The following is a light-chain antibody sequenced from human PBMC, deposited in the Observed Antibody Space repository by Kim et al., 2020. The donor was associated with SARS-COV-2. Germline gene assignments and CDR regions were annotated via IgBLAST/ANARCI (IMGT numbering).Light chain of an antibody. J-gene: IGLJ2*01. CDR2: QDT. V-gene: IGLV3-1*01. Sequence: SYELTQPPSVSVSPGQTASITCSGDKLGEKYACWYQQKPGQSPVLVIYQDTKRPSGIPERFSGSNSGNTATLTISGTQAMDEADYYCQTWDSITVVFGEG. CDR3: QTWDSITVV. CDR1: KLGEKY.